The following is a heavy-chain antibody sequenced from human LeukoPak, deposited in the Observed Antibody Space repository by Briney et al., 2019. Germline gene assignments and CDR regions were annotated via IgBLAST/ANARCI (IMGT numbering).Heavy chain of an antibody. J-gene: IGHJ5*02. V-gene: IGHV3-48*01. D-gene: IGHD6-19*01. CDR3: AGEGSSGWYNWFDP. Sequence: PGGSLRLSCAASGFTFSTYSMNWVRQAPGKGLEWVSYISSSSSTIYYAGSVKGRFTISRDNAKNSLYLQMNSLRAEDTAVYYCAGEGSSGWYNWFDPWGQGTLVTVSS. CDR1: GFTFSTYS. CDR2: ISSSSSTI.